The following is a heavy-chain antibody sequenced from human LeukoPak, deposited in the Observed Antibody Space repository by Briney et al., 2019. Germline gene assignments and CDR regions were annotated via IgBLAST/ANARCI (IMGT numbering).Heavy chain of an antibody. CDR1: GYTFTSYG. D-gene: IGHD2-15*01. Sequence: ASVKVSCKASGYTFTSYGISWVRQAPGQGLEWMGWISAYNGNTNYAQKLQGRVTMTTDTSTSTAYMELRSLRSDDTAVYYCARDRYCSGGSCYSFTSNGWFDHWGQGTLVTVSS. J-gene: IGHJ5*02. V-gene: IGHV1-18*01. CDR3: ARDRYCSGGSCYSFTSNGWFDH. CDR2: ISAYNGNT.